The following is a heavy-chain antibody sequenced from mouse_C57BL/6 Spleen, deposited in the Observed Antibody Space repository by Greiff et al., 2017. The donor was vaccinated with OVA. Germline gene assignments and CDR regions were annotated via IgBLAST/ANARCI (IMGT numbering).Heavy chain of an antibody. CDR3: ARRGGKGAMDY. Sequence: VQLQQSGAELVKPGASVKISCKASGYAFSSYWMNWVKPRPGKGLEWIGQIYPGDGDTNYNGKFKGKATLTADKSSSTAYMQLSSLTSEDSAVYFCARRGGKGAMDYWGQGTSVTVSS. CDR2: IYPGDGDT. CDR1: GYAFSSYW. D-gene: IGHD1-1*02. V-gene: IGHV1-80*01. J-gene: IGHJ4*01.